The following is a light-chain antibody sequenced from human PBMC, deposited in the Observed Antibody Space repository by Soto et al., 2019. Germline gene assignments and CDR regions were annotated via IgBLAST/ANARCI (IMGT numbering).Light chain of an antibody. CDR3: NSYAGSVG. V-gene: IGLV2-8*01. Sequence: QSALTQPPSASGSPGQSVTISCTGTSSDIGAYNYVSWYQQYPGKAPKLIIYDVTERPSGVPDRFSGSKSGNTASLTVSGLRADDEAVYYCNSYAGSVGFGGGTKVTVL. CDR2: DVT. CDR1: SSDIGAYNY. J-gene: IGLJ2*01.